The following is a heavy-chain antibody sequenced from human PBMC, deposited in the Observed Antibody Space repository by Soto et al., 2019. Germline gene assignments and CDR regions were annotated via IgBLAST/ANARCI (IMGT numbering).Heavy chain of an antibody. V-gene: IGHV1-18*04. Sequence: QVNLVQFGGELKKPGASVKVACEASGYSFTSYGISWVRQAPGQGLEWMGWISAYNGDTEYAQKFQGRVTVTTDTATTTAYMELTSLRSDDTAVYFCARDRKYSKYCANDCGHYVDYWGQGTLVTVSS. J-gene: IGHJ4*02. CDR1: GYSFTSYG. CDR3: ARDRKYSKYCANDCGHYVDY. CDR2: ISAYNGDT. D-gene: IGHD2-8*01.